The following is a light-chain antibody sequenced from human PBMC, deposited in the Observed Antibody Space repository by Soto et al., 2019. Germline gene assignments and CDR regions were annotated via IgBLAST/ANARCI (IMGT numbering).Light chain of an antibody. Sequence: QSVLTQPFSASATPGQRVTISCSGSNSNIGSNTVDWYQHLPGTAPRLLIYSNNQRPSGVPDRFSGSKSGTSASLAISGLQSEYEADYYCAAWNDTLNGYVFGTGTKVTVL. V-gene: IGLV1-44*01. CDR3: AAWNDTLNGYV. CDR1: NSNIGSNT. J-gene: IGLJ1*01. CDR2: SNN.